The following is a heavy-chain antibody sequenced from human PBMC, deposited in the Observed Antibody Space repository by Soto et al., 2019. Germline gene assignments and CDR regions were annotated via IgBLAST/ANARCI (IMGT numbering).Heavy chain of an antibody. Sequence: GGSLRLSCSASGFTFSSYAMHWVRQAPGKGLEYVSGISSNGGSTYYTDSVKGRFTISRDNSKDTLYLQMSSLRVEDTAEYYCVKANIAVAGKNRAFDIWGQGTMVTVSS. V-gene: IGHV3-64D*06. J-gene: IGHJ3*02. D-gene: IGHD6-19*01. CDR1: GFTFSSYA. CDR2: ISSNGGST. CDR3: VKANIAVAGKNRAFDI.